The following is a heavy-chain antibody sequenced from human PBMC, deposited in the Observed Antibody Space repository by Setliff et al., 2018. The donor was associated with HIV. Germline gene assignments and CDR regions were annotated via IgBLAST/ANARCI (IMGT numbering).Heavy chain of an antibody. J-gene: IGHJ4*02. CDR2: INHSGST. Sequence: SETLSLTCAVYGGSFSGYYWSWIRQPPGKGLEWIGEINHSGSTNYNPSLKSRVTISVDTSKNQFSLKLSSVAAADTAVYYCARDVYRRGPYDYWGQGTLVTVSS. CDR3: ARDVYRRGPYDY. CDR1: GGSFSGYY. D-gene: IGHD6-25*01. V-gene: IGHV4-34*01.